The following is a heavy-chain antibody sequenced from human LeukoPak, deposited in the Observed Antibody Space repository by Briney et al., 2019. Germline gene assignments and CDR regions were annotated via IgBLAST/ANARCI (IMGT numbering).Heavy chain of an antibody. CDR1: GGSISSYY. D-gene: IGHD3-22*01. CDR3: AREVRDYYDSSGYQDDAFDI. CDR2: IYYSGST. Sequence: SETLSLTCTVSGGSISSYYWSWIRQPPGKGLEWIGYIYYSGSTNYNPSLKSRVTISVDTSKNQFSLKLSSVTAADTAVYYCAREVRDYYDSSGYQDDAFDIWGQGTMVTVSS. V-gene: IGHV4-59*01. J-gene: IGHJ3*02.